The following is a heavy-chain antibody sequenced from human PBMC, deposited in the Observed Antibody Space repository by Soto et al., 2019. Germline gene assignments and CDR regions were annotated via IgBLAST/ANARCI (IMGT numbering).Heavy chain of an antibody. Sequence: VGSLRLSCAASGFTFSSYAMSRVRQAPGKGLEWVSVISGSGGSTYYADSVKGRFTISRDNSKNTLYLQMNSLRAEDTAVYYCAKSGVSLLKPAFDIWGQGTMVTVSS. J-gene: IGHJ3*02. CDR3: AKSGVSLLKPAFDI. CDR1: GFTFSSYA. CDR2: ISGSGGST. V-gene: IGHV3-23*01. D-gene: IGHD3-10*01.